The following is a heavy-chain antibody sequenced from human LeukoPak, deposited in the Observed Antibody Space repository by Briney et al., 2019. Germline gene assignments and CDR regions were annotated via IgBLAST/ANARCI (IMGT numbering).Heavy chain of an antibody. V-gene: IGHV4-59*08. J-gene: IGHJ6*02. CDR3: ARGLQYYYYYYGMDV. CDR2: IYYSGST. Sequence: SETLSLTCTVSGGSISSYYWSWIRQPPGKGLEWIGYIYYSGSTNYNPSLKSRVTISVDTSKNQFSLKLSSVTAADTAVYYCARGLQYYYYYYGMDVWGRGTTVTVSS. CDR1: GGSISSYY.